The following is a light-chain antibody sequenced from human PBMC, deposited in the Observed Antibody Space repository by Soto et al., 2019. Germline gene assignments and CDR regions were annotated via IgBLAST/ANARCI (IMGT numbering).Light chain of an antibody. V-gene: IGKV4-1*01. CDR3: QQYYSTPIN. J-gene: IGKJ4*01. Sequence: DIVMTQSPDSLAVSLGERATINCKSSQSILYSSSNKNYLAWYQQKPGQPPKLLIYWASTRESGVPDRFSGSGSGTDFTLTSSSLQAEDVAIYYCQQYYSTPINFGGGTKVEIK. CDR1: QSILYSSSNKNY. CDR2: WAS.